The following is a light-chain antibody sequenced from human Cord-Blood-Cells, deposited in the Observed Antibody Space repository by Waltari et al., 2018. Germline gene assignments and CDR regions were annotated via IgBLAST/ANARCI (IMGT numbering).Light chain of an antibody. J-gene: IGKJ3*01. V-gene: IGKV1-27*01. Sequence: DIQMTQSPSSLSASVGDRVTITCRASLGISNYLAWYQQKPGKVPKLLIYAASTLQSGVQSRISGSGSGTDFTLTSSSLQPEDVATYYCQKDNRAPFTFGPGTKVDIK. CDR2: AAS. CDR1: LGISNY. CDR3: QKDNRAPFT.